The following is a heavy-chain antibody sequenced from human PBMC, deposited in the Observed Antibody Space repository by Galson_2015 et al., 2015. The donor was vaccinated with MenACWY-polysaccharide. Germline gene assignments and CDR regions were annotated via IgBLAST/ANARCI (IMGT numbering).Heavy chain of an antibody. CDR3: AKDSTELWRVAGRSDN. V-gene: IGHV3-23*01. CDR1: GFTFTSYA. J-gene: IGHJ4*02. CDR2: IRSSGNNT. D-gene: IGHD3-10*01. Sequence: SLRLSCAASGFTFTSYAMSWVRQAPGKGLEWVSSIRSSGNNTYYADSVKGRFTISRDNSKNTLYLQMNSLRAEDTAVYYCAKDSTELWRVAGRSDNWGQGTLVTVSS.